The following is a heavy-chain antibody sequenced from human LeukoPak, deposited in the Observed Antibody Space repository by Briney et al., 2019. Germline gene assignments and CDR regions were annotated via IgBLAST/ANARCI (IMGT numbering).Heavy chain of an antibody. V-gene: IGHV4-39*07. CDR1: GGSISTYY. Sequence: SETLSLTCTVSGGSISTYYWGWIRQPPGKGLEWIGSIYYSGSTYYNPSLKSRVTISVDTSKNQFSLKLTSVTAADTAVYYCAREATTGIGWFDPWGQGTLVTVSS. D-gene: IGHD4-17*01. CDR3: AREATTGIGWFDP. CDR2: IYYSGST. J-gene: IGHJ5*02.